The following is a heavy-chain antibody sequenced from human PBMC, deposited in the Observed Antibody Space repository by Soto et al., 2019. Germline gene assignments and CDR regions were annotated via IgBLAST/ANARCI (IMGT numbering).Heavy chain of an antibody. CDR1: GGSISSYY. J-gene: IGHJ5*02. CDR3: ARAATVAYNWFDP. Sequence: ASETLSLTCTVSGGSISSYYWSWIRQPPGKGLEWIGYIYYSGSTNYNPSLKSRVTISVDTSKNQFSLKLSSVTAADTAVYYCARAATVAYNWFDPWGQGTLVTVSS. CDR2: IYYSGST. V-gene: IGHV4-59*01. D-gene: IGHD4-17*01.